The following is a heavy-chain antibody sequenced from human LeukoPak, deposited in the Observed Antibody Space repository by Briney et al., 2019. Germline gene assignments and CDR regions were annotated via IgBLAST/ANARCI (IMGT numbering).Heavy chain of an antibody. J-gene: IGHJ6*03. CDR3: AAVPRYYYYYMDV. CDR1: GFTFSNYE. D-gene: IGHD2-2*01. CDR2: ISSSGSTI. V-gene: IGHV3-48*03. Sequence: GGSLRLSCAASGFTFSNYEMNWVRQAPGKGLEWVSYISSSGSTIYYADSVKGRFTISRDNAKNSLYLQMNSLRAEDTAVYYCAAVPRYYYYYMDVWGKGTTVTISS.